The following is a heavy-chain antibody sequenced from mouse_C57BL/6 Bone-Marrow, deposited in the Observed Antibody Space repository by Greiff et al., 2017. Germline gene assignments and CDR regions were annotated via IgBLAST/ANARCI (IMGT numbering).Heavy chain of an antibody. CDR2: ISDGGSYT. D-gene: IGHD1-1*01. J-gene: IGHJ3*01. CDR3: ARDYYVSSWFAY. Sequence: VESGGGLVKPGGSLKLSCAASGFTFSSYAMSWVRQTPEKRLEWVATISDGGSYTYYPDNVKGRFTISRDNAKNNLYLQMSHLKSEDTAMYYCARDYYVSSWFAYWGQGTLVTVSA. CDR1: GFTFSSYA. V-gene: IGHV5-4*01.